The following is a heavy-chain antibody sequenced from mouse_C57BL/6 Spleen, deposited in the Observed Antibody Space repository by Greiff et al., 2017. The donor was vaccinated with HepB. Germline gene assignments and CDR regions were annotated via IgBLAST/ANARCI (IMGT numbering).Heavy chain of an antibody. V-gene: IGHV1-15*01. J-gene: IGHJ1*03. CDR1: GYTFTDYE. Sequence: QVQLQQSGAELVRPGASVTLSCKASGYTFTDYEMHWVKQTPVHGLEWIGAIDPETGGTAYNQKFKGKAILTADKSSSTAYMELRSLTSEDSAVYYWTRSTTVVAHWYFDVWGTGTTVTVSS. D-gene: IGHD1-1*01. CDR3: TRSTTVVAHWYFDV. CDR2: IDPETGGT.